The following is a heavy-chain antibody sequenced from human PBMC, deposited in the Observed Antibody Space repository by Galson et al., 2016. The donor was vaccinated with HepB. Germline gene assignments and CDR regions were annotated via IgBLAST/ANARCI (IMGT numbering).Heavy chain of an antibody. CDR1: GFTFNTYA. D-gene: IGHD1-26*01. CDR3: AGAGSGNYYSKDYYYHYMDV. CDR2: IHGIGGGT. J-gene: IGHJ6*03. Sequence: SLRLSCAASGFTFNTYAMTWVRRAPGKGLEWVPTIHGIGGGTTYAASVKGRFTISRDNSQNTLYLQMNSLRGDATAVYYCAGAGSGNYYSKDYYYHYMDVWGKGTTVTVSS. V-gene: IGHV3-23*01.